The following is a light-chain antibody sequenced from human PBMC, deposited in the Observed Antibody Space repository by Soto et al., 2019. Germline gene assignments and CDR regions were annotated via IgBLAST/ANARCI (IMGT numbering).Light chain of an antibody. CDR2: WAS. V-gene: IGKV4-1*01. Sequence: DIVMTQSPDSLAVSLGERATINCKSSQSVLYSLNSKNSVAWYQPKPGQPPNLLIYWASTRESGVPERFSGSGSVTDFTLTISSVQAEDVAVYFCQQYLTTPHTFGQGTKLQIK. CDR3: QQYLTTPHT. CDR1: QSVLYSLNSKNS. J-gene: IGKJ2*01.